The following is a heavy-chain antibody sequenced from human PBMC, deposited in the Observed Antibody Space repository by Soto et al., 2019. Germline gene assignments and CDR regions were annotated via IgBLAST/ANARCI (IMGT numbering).Heavy chain of an antibody. CDR3: ARADRTLVTSYSLDV. J-gene: IGHJ6*02. D-gene: IGHD2-21*02. CDR2: INHSGTV. CDR1: GGSLGGDY. V-gene: IGHV4-34*01. Sequence: PSETPSLTCAVYGGSLGGDYWTWIRQAPGKGLEWIGEINHSGTVNFDPSLRSRLTISLDTSKKEFSLKLSSVTDADTATYYCARADRTLVTSYSLDVWGQGTTVTVSS.